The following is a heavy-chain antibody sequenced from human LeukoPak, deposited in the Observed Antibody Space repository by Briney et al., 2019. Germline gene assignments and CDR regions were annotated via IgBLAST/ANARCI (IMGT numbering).Heavy chain of an antibody. D-gene: IGHD5-18*01. Sequence: GRSLRLSCAASGFTFSSYGMHWVRQAPGKGLEWVAVISYDGSNKYYADSVKGRFTMSRDNSKNTLYLQMYSLRPEDTAVYYCAKALPPNTYGHHDAFDIWGQGTMVTVSS. CDR3: AKALPPNTYGHHDAFDI. CDR1: GFTFSSYG. V-gene: IGHV3-30*18. J-gene: IGHJ3*02. CDR2: ISYDGSNK.